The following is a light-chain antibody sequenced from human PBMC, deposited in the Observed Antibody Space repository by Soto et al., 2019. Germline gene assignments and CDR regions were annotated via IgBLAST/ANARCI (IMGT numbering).Light chain of an antibody. Sequence: DIQLTQSPSFLSASVGDRVSITCRASQGIGSYLAWYQQKPGKAPNLLIYAASTLQSGVPSRFSGSGSGTDFTLTISSXQPEDFATYYCHQLNNYPLTFGGGTKVDIK. V-gene: IGKV1-9*01. J-gene: IGKJ4*01. CDR2: AAS. CDR3: HQLNNYPLT. CDR1: QGIGSY.